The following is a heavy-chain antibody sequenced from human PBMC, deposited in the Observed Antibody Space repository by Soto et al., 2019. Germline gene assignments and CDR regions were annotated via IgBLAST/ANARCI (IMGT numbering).Heavy chain of an antibody. V-gene: IGHV4-31*03. CDR1: GGSISSGGYY. Sequence: SETLSLTCTVSGGSISSGGYYWSWIRQHPGKGLEWIGYIYYSGSTYYNPSLKSRVTISVDTSRNQFSLKLSSVTAADTAVYYCARDLWGYCGTDCYPLDVWGQGTTVTVSS. CDR2: IYYSGST. J-gene: IGHJ6*02. CDR3: ARDLWGYCGTDCYPLDV. D-gene: IGHD2-21*02.